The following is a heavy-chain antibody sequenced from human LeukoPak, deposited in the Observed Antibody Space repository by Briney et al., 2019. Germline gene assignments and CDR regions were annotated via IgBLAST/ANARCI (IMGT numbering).Heavy chain of an antibody. J-gene: IGHJ2*01. V-gene: IGHV2-5*01. CDR3: AHSTTDLFGA. D-gene: IGHD3-3*01. Sequence: SGPTLVKPTQTLTLTCTCSGFSVSTGRVGVGWIRQHPGKALDWLALIYWNDEKRYSPSLKSRLTITKDTSKNQVVLTMTKMDPMDTATYYCAHSTTDLFGAWGRGTLVTVSS. CDR2: IYWNDEK. CDR1: GFSVSTGRVG.